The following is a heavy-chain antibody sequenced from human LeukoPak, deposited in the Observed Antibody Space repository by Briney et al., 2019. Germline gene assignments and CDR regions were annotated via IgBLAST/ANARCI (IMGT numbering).Heavy chain of an antibody. J-gene: IGHJ4*02. CDR1: GGSITNTNY. CDR3: ARHEALSMAGGSLDY. Sequence: SSETLSLTCGVSGGSITNTNYWTWVRQPPGKGLEWIGEVNLQGSTNYNPSLMGRVAISVDTSENHISLQLTSVTAADTAVYYCARHEALSMAGGSLDYWGQGTLVTVSS. V-gene: IGHV4-4*02. D-gene: IGHD6-19*01. CDR2: VNLQGST.